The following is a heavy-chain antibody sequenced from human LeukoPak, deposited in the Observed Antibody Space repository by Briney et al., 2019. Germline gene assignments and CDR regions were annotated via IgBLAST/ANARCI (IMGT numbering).Heavy chain of an antibody. V-gene: IGHV4-4*07. CDR2: LYTSGST. CDR3: ARIMVHSLYYMDV. J-gene: IGHJ6*03. D-gene: IGHD2-8*01. Sequence: SETLSLTCTVSGGSISSYYWSWIRQPPGKGLEWIGRLYTSGSTNYNPSLKSRVTMSVDTSKNQFSLKLSSVTAADTAVYYCARIMVHSLYYMDVWGKGTTVTVSS. CDR1: GGSISSYY.